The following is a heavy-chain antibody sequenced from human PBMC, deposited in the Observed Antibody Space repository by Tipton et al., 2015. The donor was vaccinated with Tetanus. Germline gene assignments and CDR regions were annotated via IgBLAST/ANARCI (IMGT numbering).Heavy chain of an antibody. CDR1: GFTFGSYP. J-gene: IGHJ4*02. Sequence: SLRLSCVASGFTFGSYPMTWVRQAPGKGLEWVSGVSGNSGSTYYADSVRGRFTVSRDNSENTLYLQMNSLRVEDTAIYYCAKAKTWINLWFGDSWGPGTRVIVSS. CDR3: AKAKTWINLWFGDS. V-gene: IGHV3-23*01. CDR2: VSGNSGST. D-gene: IGHD3-10*01.